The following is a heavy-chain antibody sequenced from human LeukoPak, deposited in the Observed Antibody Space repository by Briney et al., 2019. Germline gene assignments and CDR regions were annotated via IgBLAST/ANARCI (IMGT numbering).Heavy chain of an antibody. CDR2: ISSSSSYI. CDR1: GFTFSSYS. CDR3: AREGIGYDILTGYYRRGYFDY. J-gene: IGHJ4*02. Sequence: GGSLRLSCAASGFTFSSYSMNWVRQAPWKGLEWVSSISSSSSYIYYADSVKGRFTISRDNAKNSLYLQMNSLRAEDTAVYYCAREGIGYDILTGYYRRGYFDYWGQGTLVTVSS. V-gene: IGHV3-21*01. D-gene: IGHD3-9*01.